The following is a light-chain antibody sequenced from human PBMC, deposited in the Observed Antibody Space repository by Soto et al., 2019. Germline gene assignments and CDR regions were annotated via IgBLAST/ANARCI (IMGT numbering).Light chain of an antibody. CDR1: RSNMGANYD. CDR3: QSCDNSLSGYVV. Sequence: QSVLTQPPSVSGAPGQSVTISCTGTRSNMGANYDVHWYQHLPGTAPKLLIYGNNNRPSGVPGRFSGSRSGTSASLAITGLQTEDEADYYCQSCDNSLSGYVVFGGGTKLTVL. CDR2: GNN. J-gene: IGLJ2*01. V-gene: IGLV1-40*01.